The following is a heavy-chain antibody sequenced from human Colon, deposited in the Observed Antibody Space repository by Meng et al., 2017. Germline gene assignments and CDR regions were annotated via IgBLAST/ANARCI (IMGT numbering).Heavy chain of an antibody. CDR2: IYYSGST. Sequence: GSLRLSCTVSGGSISSSSYYWGWIRQPPGKGLEWIGSIYYSGSTYYNPSLKSRVTISVDTSKNQFSLKLSSVTAADTAVYYCARAQVYYYGSGSYYNSPFDPWGQGTLVNGAS. J-gene: IGHJ5*02. CDR3: ARAQVYYYGSGSYYNSPFDP. V-gene: IGHV4-39*07. CDR1: GGSISSSSYY. D-gene: IGHD3-10*01.